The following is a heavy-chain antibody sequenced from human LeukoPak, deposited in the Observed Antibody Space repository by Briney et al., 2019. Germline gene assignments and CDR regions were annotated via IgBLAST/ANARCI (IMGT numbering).Heavy chain of an antibody. CDR2: FDPEDGET. V-gene: IGHV1-24*01. Sequence: ASVKVSCKVSGYTLTELSMHWVRQAPGKGLEWMGGFDPEDGETIYAQKFQGRVTMTEDTSTDTAYMELSSLRSEDTAVYYCARENGGDGYNPYGMDVWGQGTTVTVSS. D-gene: IGHD5-24*01. CDR3: ARENGGDGYNPYGMDV. J-gene: IGHJ6*02. CDR1: GYTLTELS.